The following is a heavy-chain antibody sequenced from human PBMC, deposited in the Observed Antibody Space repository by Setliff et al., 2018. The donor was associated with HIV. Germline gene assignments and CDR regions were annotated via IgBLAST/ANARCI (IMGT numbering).Heavy chain of an antibody. CDR2: IFYTGST. CDR3: ARGRDKYGPIDY. D-gene: IGHD3-10*01. CDR1: GGSISSSSYY. Sequence: SETLSLTCTVSGGSISSSSYYWGWIRQPPGKGLEWIGSIFYTGSTYYNPSLKSRVTISVDTSRSQFSLKLSSVTAADTAVYYCARGRDKYGPIDYWGQGTLVTVS. J-gene: IGHJ4*02. V-gene: IGHV4-39*07.